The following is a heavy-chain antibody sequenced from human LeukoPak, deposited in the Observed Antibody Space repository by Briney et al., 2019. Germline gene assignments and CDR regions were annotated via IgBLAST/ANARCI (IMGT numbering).Heavy chain of an antibody. CDR2: LSGSGGTT. Sequence: GGSLRLSCAASGFTFSSYTMNWVRQAPGKGLEWVSTLSGSGGTTYYAGSVKGRFTISRDNAKNSLYLQMNSLRAEDMAVYYCARDSYGSGSYYTRDYWGQGTLVTVSS. J-gene: IGHJ4*02. CDR3: ARDSYGSGSYYTRDY. V-gene: IGHV3-21*01. CDR1: GFTFSSYT. D-gene: IGHD3-10*01.